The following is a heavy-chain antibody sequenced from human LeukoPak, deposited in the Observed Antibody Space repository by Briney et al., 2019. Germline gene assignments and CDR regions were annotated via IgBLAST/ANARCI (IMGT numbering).Heavy chain of an antibody. D-gene: IGHD4-23*01. CDR2: IYYSGIT. V-gene: IGHV4-39*07. CDR1: GDSISTTNYY. CDR3: ARDRGDYGGNSPFGY. J-gene: IGHJ4*02. Sequence: SETLSLTCAVSGDSISTTNYYWGWIRQPPGKGLEWIGIIYYSGITHYNPSLKSRLTISVDTSKNQFSLKLSSVTAADTAVYYCARDRGDYGGNSPFGYWGQGTLVIVSS.